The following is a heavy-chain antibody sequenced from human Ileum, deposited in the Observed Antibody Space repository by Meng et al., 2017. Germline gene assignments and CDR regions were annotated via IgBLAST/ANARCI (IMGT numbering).Heavy chain of an antibody. CDR1: GICLCNAW. J-gene: IGHJ4*02. V-gene: IGHV3-15*01. CDR2: IKSKIDGGTS. D-gene: IGHD2-2*01. CDR3: TTDPPRYCSSSSCYLGC. Sequence: AGSLTLSCPVSGICLCNAWTSWVRQAPGKGLEWVGRIKSKIDGGTSVYVAPVKGRYTISGDESENTMFLQMNSLNTKDTAVNYCTTDPPRYCSSSSCYLGCWGQGTLVTVSS.